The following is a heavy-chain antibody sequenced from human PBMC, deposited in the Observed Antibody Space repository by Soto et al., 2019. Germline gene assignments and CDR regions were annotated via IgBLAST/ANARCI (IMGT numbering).Heavy chain of an antibody. CDR2: ISGSGGST. CDR3: AKGGHSGYDYYSFS. Sequence: GGSLRLSCAASGFTFSSHAMSWVRQAPGKGLEWVSTISGSGGSTYYADSVKGRFTISRDNSKNTLYLQMNSLRAEDTAVYYCAKGGHSGYDYYSFSWGQGILVTVSS. V-gene: IGHV3-23*01. J-gene: IGHJ4*02. D-gene: IGHD5-12*01. CDR1: GFTFSSHA.